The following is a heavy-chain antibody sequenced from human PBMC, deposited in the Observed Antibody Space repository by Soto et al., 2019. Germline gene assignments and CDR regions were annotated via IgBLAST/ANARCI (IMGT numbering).Heavy chain of an antibody. CDR2: IWYDGSNK. D-gene: IGHD6-13*01. J-gene: IGHJ4*02. CDR3: ARDPGSSWYYFDS. Sequence: QVQLVESGGGVVQPGRSLRLSCAASGFTFSSYGMHWVRQAPGKGLEWVAVIWYDGSNKYYADSVKGRFTISRDNSKNSLYPQMTRFRSEDAAVYYCARDPGSSWYYFDSWGQGTLVTVSS. CDR1: GFTFSSYG. V-gene: IGHV3-33*01.